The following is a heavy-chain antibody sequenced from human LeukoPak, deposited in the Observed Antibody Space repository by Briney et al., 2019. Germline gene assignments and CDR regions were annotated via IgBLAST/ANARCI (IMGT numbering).Heavy chain of an antibody. CDR2: IYYSGST. CDR1: GGSISSYY. D-gene: IGHD1-26*01. CDR3: ARSGTVGATFYYYYMDV. V-gene: IGHV4-59*01. Sequence: SETLSLTCTVSGGSISSYYWSWIRQPPGKGLEWIGYIYYSGSTNYNPSLKSQVTISVDTSKNQFSLKLSSVTAADTAVYYCARSGTVGATFYYYYMDVWGKGTTVTVSS. J-gene: IGHJ6*03.